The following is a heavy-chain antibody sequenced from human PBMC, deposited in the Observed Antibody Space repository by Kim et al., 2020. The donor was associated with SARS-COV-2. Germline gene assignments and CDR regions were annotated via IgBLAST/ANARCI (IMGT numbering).Heavy chain of an antibody. J-gene: IGHJ6*02. CDR3: ARSGLWPSYYYYGMDV. D-gene: IGHD3-10*01. V-gene: IGHV4-59*01. Sequence: SLKSRVTISVDTSKNQFSLKLSSVTAADTAVYYCARSGLWPSYYYYGMDVWGQGTTVTVSS.